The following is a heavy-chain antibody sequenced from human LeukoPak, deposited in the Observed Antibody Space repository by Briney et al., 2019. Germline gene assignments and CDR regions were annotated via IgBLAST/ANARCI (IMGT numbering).Heavy chain of an antibody. CDR3: ATPYSSGWYRWVEDDY. Sequence: GGSLRLSCAASGFTISRYAMSWVRQAPGKGLEWVSAISGSGGSTYNADSEKGRFTISRENSKNTLYLQMNRLRAEDTAVYYAATPYSSGWYRWVEDDYWGQGTLVTVSP. V-gene: IGHV3-23*01. CDR1: GFTISRYA. CDR2: ISGSGGST. D-gene: IGHD6-19*01. J-gene: IGHJ4*02.